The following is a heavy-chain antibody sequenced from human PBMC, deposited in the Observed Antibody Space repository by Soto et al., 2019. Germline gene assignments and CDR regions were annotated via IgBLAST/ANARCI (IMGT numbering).Heavy chain of an antibody. D-gene: IGHD3-22*01. CDR1: GGSISTPNYY. CDR2: IYDSGST. CDR3: ARRGYYDWYFDL. Sequence: QLQLQESGPRLVKPSETLSLPCTISGGSISTPNYYWGWIRQPPGKGLEWIGTIYDSGSTYYNPSLKSRVTISVAPSKNQSSLKRSSVTAADTAGYYWARRGYYDWYFDLWGRGTLVTVSS. J-gene: IGHJ2*01. V-gene: IGHV4-39*01.